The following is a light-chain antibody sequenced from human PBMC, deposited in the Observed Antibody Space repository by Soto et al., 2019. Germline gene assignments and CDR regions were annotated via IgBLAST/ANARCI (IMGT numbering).Light chain of an antibody. J-gene: IGKJ1*01. V-gene: IGKV3-20*01. CDR3: QQYNNWPGT. Sequence: EIVLTQSPATLSVSPGEGATLSCRASQSVSSSYLAWYQQKPGQAPRLLIYGASSRATSIPDRFSGSGSGTDFTLTISRLEPEDFAVYYCQQYNNWPGTFGQGTKVDTK. CDR2: GAS. CDR1: QSVSSSY.